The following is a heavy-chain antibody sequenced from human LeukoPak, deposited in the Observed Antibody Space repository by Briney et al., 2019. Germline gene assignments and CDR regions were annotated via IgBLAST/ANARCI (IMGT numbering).Heavy chain of an antibody. CDR1: GDSINSNY. CDR2: IYYGGST. V-gene: IGHV4-59*01. Sequence: SETLSLTCSVSGDSINSNYWSWMRQPPGKGLERIGYIYYGGSTNYNPSLKSRVSMSVDTSKNQFSLNLSSVSAADTAVYHCARLLAGCPGGRCRAHFDYWGQGTLVTVSS. CDR3: ARLLAGCPGGRCRAHFDY. D-gene: IGHD2-15*01. J-gene: IGHJ4*02.